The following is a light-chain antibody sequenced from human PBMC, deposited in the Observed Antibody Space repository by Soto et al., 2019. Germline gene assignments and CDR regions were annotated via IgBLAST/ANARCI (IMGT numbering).Light chain of an antibody. J-gene: IGLJ1*01. Sequence: QSVLTQPASVSGSPGQSIAISCTGTSSDVGGYNYASWYQQHPGKAPKLIIYDVSNRPSGVSNRFSGSKSGYTASLTISGLQAEDEADYYCSSYSSTITRVFGTGTKVTVL. CDR1: SSDVGGYNY. V-gene: IGLV2-14*03. CDR3: SSYSSTITRV. CDR2: DVS.